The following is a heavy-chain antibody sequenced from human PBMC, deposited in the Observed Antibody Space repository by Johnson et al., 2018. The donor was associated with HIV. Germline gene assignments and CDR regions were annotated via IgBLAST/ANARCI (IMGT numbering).Heavy chain of an antibody. CDR2: MSYDGSFQ. D-gene: IGHD6-19*01. Sequence: QVQLVESGGGVVQPGRSLRLSCAASGFTFSNYAMHWVRQAPGKGLEWVAVMSYDGSFQDYADSVRGRFTISRDNSKTTLYLHMTSLRADDRAVYYCAREKATGWYDDAFDILGHGTMVTVSS. V-gene: IGHV3-30*04. CDR1: GFTFSNYA. CDR3: AREKATGWYDDAFDI. J-gene: IGHJ3*02.